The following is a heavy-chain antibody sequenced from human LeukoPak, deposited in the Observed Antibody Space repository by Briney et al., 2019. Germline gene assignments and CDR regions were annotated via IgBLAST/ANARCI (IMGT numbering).Heavy chain of an antibody. Sequence: GGSLRLSCAASGFTVSSNYMSWVRQAPGKGLEWVSVIYSGGSTYYADSVKGRFTISGDNSKNTLYLHMNSLRAEDTAVYYCAKGPGLFYGDYVRYFDYWGQGTLVTVSS. J-gene: IGHJ4*02. CDR2: IYSGGST. CDR3: AKGPGLFYGDYVRYFDY. V-gene: IGHV3-53*01. D-gene: IGHD4-17*01. CDR1: GFTVSSNY.